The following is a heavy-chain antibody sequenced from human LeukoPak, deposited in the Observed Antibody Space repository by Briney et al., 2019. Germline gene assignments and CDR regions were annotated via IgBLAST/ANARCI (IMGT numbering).Heavy chain of an antibody. CDR2: IYTKGST. D-gene: IGHD6-6*01. CDR1: GGSISSGSYY. V-gene: IGHV4-61*02. Sequence: SQTLSLTCTVSGGSISSGSYYWSWIRQPAGKGLEWIGRIYTKGSTNYNSSLKSRVTISVDTSKNQFSLKLSSVTAADTAVYYCARGRWWFAGRPPHYMDVWGKGTTVTVSS. J-gene: IGHJ6*03. CDR3: ARGRWWFAGRPPHYMDV.